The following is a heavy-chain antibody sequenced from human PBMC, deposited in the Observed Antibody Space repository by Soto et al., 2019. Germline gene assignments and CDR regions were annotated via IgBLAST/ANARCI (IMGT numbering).Heavy chain of an antibody. D-gene: IGHD1-26*01. CDR1: GFTFSSYG. J-gene: IGHJ4*02. V-gene: IGHV3-33*08. Sequence: GGSLRLSCAASGFTFSSYGMHWVRQAPGKGLEWVALISYDGSNKCYADSVKGRFTISRDNSKNTVNLQMNSLRVEDTAVYYCTRAAIKGELLDYWGQGTQVTVSS. CDR3: TRAAIKGELLDY. CDR2: ISYDGSNK.